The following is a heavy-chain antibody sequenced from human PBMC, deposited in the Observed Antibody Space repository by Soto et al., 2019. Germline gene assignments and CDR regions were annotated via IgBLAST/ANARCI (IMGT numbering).Heavy chain of an antibody. Sequence: ASVKVSCKASGYTFTSFPVSWVRQAPGQGLEWMGSITSHNGRTEYAQKFQGRVTMTRDTSTSTAHMELRSLKSDDTAVYYCARDTQQDSNGYYLEWFDPWGQGTLVTVSS. D-gene: IGHD3-22*01. CDR3: ARDTQQDSNGYYLEWFDP. CDR1: GYTFTSFP. J-gene: IGHJ5*02. V-gene: IGHV1-18*04. CDR2: ITSHNGRT.